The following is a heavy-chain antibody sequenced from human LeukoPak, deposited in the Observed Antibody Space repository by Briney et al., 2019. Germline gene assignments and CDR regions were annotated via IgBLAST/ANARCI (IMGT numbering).Heavy chain of an antibody. CDR2: ISGSGGST. J-gene: IGHJ4*02. V-gene: IGHV3-23*01. D-gene: IGHD3-22*01. Sequence: PGGSLRLSCAASGFAFSSYAMSWVRQAPGKGLEWVSAISGSGGSTYYADSVKGRFTIFRDNSKNTLYLQMNSLRAEDTAVYYCARDRPNYYDSSGYFDYWGQGTLVTVSS. CDR1: GFAFSSYA. CDR3: ARDRPNYYDSSGYFDY.